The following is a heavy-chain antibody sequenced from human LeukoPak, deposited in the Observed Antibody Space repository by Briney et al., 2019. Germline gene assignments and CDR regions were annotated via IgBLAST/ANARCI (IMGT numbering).Heavy chain of an antibody. CDR2: IIPIFGTA. D-gene: IGHD2-2*01. V-gene: IGHV1-69*01. J-gene: IGHJ5*02. CDR1: GGTFSSYA. Sequence: SVKVSCKASGGTFSSYAISWVRQAPGQGLEWMGGIIPIFGTANYAQKFQGRATITADESTSTAYMELSSLRSEDTAVYYCARVGCSSTSCYFTYNWFDPWGQGTLVTVSS. CDR3: ARVGCSSTSCYFTYNWFDP.